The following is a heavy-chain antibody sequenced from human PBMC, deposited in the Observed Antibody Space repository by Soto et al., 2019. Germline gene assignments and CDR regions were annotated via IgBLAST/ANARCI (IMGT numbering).Heavy chain of an antibody. CDR3: ARDKAKMAQPKEDAFDI. D-gene: IGHD5-12*01. Sequence: SETLSLTCTVSGGSISSYYWSWIRQPPGKGLEWIGYIYYSGSTNYNPSLKSRVTISVDTSKNQFSLKLSSVTAADTAVYYCARDKAKMAQPKEDAFDIWGQGTMVTVSS. V-gene: IGHV4-59*01. CDR1: GGSISSYY. CDR2: IYYSGST. J-gene: IGHJ3*02.